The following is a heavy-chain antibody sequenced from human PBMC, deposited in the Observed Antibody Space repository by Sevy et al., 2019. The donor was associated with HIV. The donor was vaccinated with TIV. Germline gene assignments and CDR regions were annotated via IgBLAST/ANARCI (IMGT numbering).Heavy chain of an antibody. Sequence: GGSLRLSCAASGFTFGNHAIHWVRQAPGKGLEWVAIISFDGRNEHYAGSVQGRFTISRDNSKKTVYLQMTNLRSEDEPVYYCARDHCTDGVCFRSGYFDYWGQGTLVTVSS. CDR2: ISFDGRNE. D-gene: IGHD2-8*01. CDR3: ARDHCTDGVCFRSGYFDY. V-gene: IGHV3-30*04. CDR1: GFTFGNHA. J-gene: IGHJ4*01.